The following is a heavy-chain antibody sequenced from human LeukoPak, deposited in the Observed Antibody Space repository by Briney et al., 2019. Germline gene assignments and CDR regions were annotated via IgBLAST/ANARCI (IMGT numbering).Heavy chain of an antibody. Sequence: GGSLRLSCAASGFTFSSYSMNWVRQAPGKGLEWVSYISSSSSTIYYADSVKGRFTISRDNAKNSLYLQMNSLRAEDTAVYYCAKSLTTATRAPFDYWGQGTLVTVSS. V-gene: IGHV3-48*01. CDR1: GFTFSSYS. CDR2: ISSSSSTI. J-gene: IGHJ4*02. D-gene: IGHD4-17*01. CDR3: AKSLTTATRAPFDY.